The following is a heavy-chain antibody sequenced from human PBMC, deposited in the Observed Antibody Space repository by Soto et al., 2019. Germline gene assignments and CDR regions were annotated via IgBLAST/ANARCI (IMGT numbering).Heavy chain of an antibody. CDR1: GDSVSSKSAA. J-gene: IGHJ4*02. CDR2: TYYRSKWYN. V-gene: IGHV6-1*01. Sequence: SQTLSLTCAISGDSVSSKSAAWNWIRQSPARGLEWLGRTYYRSKWYNEYAVSVKSRTTINPDTSKNEFPLKLTSVTSADTAVYFCARGAPRPRDVPTYFHFSGQGTLVTVSS. CDR3: ARGAPRPRDVPTYFHF.